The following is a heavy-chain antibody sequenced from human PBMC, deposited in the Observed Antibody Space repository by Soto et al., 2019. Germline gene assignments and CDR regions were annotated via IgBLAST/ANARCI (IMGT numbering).Heavy chain of an antibody. J-gene: IGHJ4*02. CDR3: AKGTYDSSGYYTAPDY. D-gene: IGHD3-22*01. CDR2: ISWNSANI. V-gene: IGHV3-9*01. CDR1: GFTLDDYA. Sequence: SLRLSFAASGFTLDDYAMHWVRKGPWKGLEWVSGISWNSANIGYADSVKGRFTISKDNAKNSLYLKMNSLRAEDTAVYYCAKGTYDSSGYYTAPDYWGQGTLVTVSS.